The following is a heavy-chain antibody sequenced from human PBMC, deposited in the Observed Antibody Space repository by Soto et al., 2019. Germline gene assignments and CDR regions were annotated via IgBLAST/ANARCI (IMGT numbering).Heavy chain of an antibody. V-gene: IGHV3-30*03. CDR2: ISYDGSNK. CDR1: GFTFSSYG. CDR3: ARYWLYFYGSSRWSFVF. D-gene: IGHD3-22*01. Sequence: GGSLRLSCAASGFTFSSYGMHWVRQAPGKGLEWVAVISYDGSNKYYADSVKGRFTISRDNSKNTLYLQMNSLRAEDTAVYYCARYWLYFYGSSRWSFVFWGPGTMVTGSS. J-gene: IGHJ3*01.